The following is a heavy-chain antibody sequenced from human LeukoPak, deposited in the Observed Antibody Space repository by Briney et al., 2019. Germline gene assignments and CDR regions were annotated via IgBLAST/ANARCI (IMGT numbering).Heavy chain of an antibody. CDR1: GYTFTGFY. CDR2: INPNSGVT. J-gene: IGHJ5*02. V-gene: IGHV1-2*02. CDR3: ARGYCSSTSCYAGDWFDP. Sequence: ASVKVSCKPSGYTFTGFYMHWVRQAPGQGLEWMGWINPNSGVTNYAQKLQGRVTMTTDTSTSTAYMELRSLRSDDTAVYYCARGYCSSTSCYAGDWFDPWGQGTLVTVSS. D-gene: IGHD2-2*01.